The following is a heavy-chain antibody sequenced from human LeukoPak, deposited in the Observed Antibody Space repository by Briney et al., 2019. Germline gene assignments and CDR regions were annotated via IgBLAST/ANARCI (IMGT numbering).Heavy chain of an antibody. J-gene: IGHJ5*02. Sequence: GGSLRLSCAASGFTFSSYSMIWVRQAPGKALEGVSSISSSSSYIYYADSGQRRFTIYRDNGKNSLYLQMNSVRAEGTAVYYCARDRRGGSTSSSNRRFDPWGQGTLVSVSS. CDR3: ARDRRGGSTSSSNRRFDP. CDR1: GFTFSSYS. D-gene: IGHD5-12*01. CDR2: ISSSSSYI. V-gene: IGHV3-21*01.